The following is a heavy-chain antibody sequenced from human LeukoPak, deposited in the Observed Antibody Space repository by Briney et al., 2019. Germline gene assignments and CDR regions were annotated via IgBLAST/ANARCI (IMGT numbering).Heavy chain of an antibody. J-gene: IGHJ5*02. D-gene: IGHD6-13*01. Sequence: GGSLRLSCAASGFTFSSYAMSWVRQAPGKGLEWVSVISGNGVSTHYADSVKGRFTISRDNSKNTLYLQMNSLRAEDTAVYYCARESGIAAALDLWGQGTLVTVSS. CDR3: ARESGIAAALDL. CDR2: ISGNGVST. V-gene: IGHV3-23*01. CDR1: GFTFSSYA.